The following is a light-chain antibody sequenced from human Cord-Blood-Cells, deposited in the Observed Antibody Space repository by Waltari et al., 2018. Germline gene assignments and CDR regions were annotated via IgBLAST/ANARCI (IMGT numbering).Light chain of an antibody. Sequence: DIQMTQSPSSLFASVGGRVTTICHASQDISNYLNWYQQKPGKDTKPLIYDASNLETGVPSRFSGSGSGTYFTFTISSLQPEDIATYYCQQYDNLPSITFGQGTRLEIK. V-gene: IGKV1-33*01. CDR1: QDISNY. CDR3: QQYDNLPSIT. J-gene: IGKJ5*01. CDR2: DAS.